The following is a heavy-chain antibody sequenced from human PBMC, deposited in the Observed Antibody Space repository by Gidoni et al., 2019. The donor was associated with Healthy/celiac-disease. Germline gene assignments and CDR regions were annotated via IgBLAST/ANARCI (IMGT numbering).Heavy chain of an antibody. Sequence: EVQLVESGGGLVQPGGSLRLPCAASGVTCSSFSTNWVRQAPGKGLEGVSYISSSGSTIYYADSVKGRFTISRDNAKNSLYLQMNSLRAEDTAVDYCARDMPGYYYDSSGYAVGYWGQGTLVTVSS. J-gene: IGHJ4*02. CDR2: ISSSGSTI. D-gene: IGHD3-22*01. CDR1: GVTCSSFS. V-gene: IGHV3-48*01. CDR3: ARDMPGYYYDSSGYAVGY.